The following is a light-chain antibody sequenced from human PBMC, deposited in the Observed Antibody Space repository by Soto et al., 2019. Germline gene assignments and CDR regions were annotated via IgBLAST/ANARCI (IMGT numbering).Light chain of an antibody. J-gene: IGKJ1*01. Sequence: DLQMTQSPSSLSASVGDRVTITCRASQGIRKDLGWYQQKPGKAPKRLIFDASSLQSGVPSRFSGSGFGTEFILTINSLQAEDSATYYCLQHNTYPRTFGQGTKVEI. V-gene: IGKV1-17*01. CDR3: LQHNTYPRT. CDR1: QGIRKD. CDR2: DAS.